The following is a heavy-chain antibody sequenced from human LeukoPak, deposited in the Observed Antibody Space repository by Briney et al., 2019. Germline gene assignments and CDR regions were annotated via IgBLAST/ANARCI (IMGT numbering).Heavy chain of an antibody. D-gene: IGHD5-18*01. CDR3: ARDIQPADHYYYCYGMDV. CDR1: GYTFTSYG. V-gene: IGHV1-18*01. Sequence: EASVKVSCKASGYTFTSYGISWVRQAPGQGLEWMGWISAYNGNTNYAQKLQGRVTMTTDTSTSTAYMELRSLRSDDTAVYYCARDIQPADHYYYCYGMDVWGQGTTVTVSS. J-gene: IGHJ6*02. CDR2: ISAYNGNT.